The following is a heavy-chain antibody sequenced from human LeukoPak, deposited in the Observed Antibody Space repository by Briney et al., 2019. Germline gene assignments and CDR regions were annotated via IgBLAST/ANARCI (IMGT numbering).Heavy chain of an antibody. Sequence: GASVKVSCKASGGTLSSYAISWVRQAPGQGLEWMGGIIPIFGTANYAQKFQGRVTITADESTSTAYMELSSLRSEDTAVYYCASRPLQWLVPLHFQHWGQGTLVTVSS. CDR2: IIPIFGTA. J-gene: IGHJ1*01. D-gene: IGHD6-19*01. CDR3: ASRPLQWLVPLHFQH. CDR1: GGTLSSYA. V-gene: IGHV1-69*13.